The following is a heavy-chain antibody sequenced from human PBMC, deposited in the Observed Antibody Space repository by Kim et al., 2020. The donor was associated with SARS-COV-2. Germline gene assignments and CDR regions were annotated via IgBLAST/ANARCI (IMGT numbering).Heavy chain of an antibody. J-gene: IGHJ4*02. V-gene: IGHV3-13*05. CDR3: ARGRVAAGTRYFDY. CDR2: IGTAGDP. Sequence: GVSLRLSCAASGFTFSSYDMHWVRQATGKGLEWVSAIGTAGDPYYPGSVKGRFTISRENAKNSLYLQMNSLRAGDTAVYYCARGRVAAGTRYFDYWGQGTLVTVSS. CDR1: GFTFSSYD. D-gene: IGHD2-15*01.